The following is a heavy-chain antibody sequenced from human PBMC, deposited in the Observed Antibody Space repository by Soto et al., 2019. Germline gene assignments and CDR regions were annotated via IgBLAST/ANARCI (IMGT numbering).Heavy chain of an antibody. CDR1: GFTFSSYG. CDR3: AKPAGSYPNFFDY. Sequence: ESGGGVVQPGRSLRLSCAASGFTFSSYGMHWVRQAPGKGLEWVALISYDGSNKYYADSVKGRFIISRDNSKNTLYLQMNSLRAEDTAVYYCAKPAGSYPNFFDYWGQGTLVTVSS. D-gene: IGHD1-7*01. J-gene: IGHJ4*02. CDR2: ISYDGSNK. V-gene: IGHV3-30*18.